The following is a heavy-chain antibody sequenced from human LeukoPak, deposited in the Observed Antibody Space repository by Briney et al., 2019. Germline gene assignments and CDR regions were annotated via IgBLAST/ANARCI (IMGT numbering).Heavy chain of an antibody. J-gene: IGHJ4*02. Sequence: GGSLRLSCAASGFTFSSYAMSWVRQAPGKGLEWVSAISGSGGSTYYADSVKGRFTISRDNSKNTLYLQMNSLRAEDTAVYYCAKRTRNTAKVTAPFDYWGQGTLVTVSS. V-gene: IGHV3-23*01. D-gene: IGHD5-18*01. CDR3: AKRTRNTAKVTAPFDY. CDR2: ISGSGGST. CDR1: GFTFSSYA.